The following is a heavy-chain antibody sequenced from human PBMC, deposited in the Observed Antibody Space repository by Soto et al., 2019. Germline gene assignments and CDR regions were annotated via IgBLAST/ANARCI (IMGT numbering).Heavy chain of an antibody. CDR2: IYYSGST. CDR1: GGSVSSGSYY. Sequence: QVQLQESGPGLVKPSETLSLTCTVSGGSVSSGSYYWSWIRQPTGMGLEWIGYIYYSGSTNYNPSLKSRVTISVGTSKNQFSLKLSSVTAADTAVYNCASVIEGWYQGSYFYGMDVWGQGTTVTVSS. D-gene: IGHD6-19*01. V-gene: IGHV4-61*01. J-gene: IGHJ6*02. CDR3: ASVIEGWYQGSYFYGMDV.